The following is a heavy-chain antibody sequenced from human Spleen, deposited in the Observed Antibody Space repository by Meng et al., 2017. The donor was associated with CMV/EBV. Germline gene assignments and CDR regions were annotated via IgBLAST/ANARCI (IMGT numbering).Heavy chain of an antibody. J-gene: IGHJ2*01. V-gene: IGHV3-74*01. Sequence: SGFTFSRHWMHWVSQAPGKGLVWVSRIKGDGTSTSCADSVKGQFTISRDNARNTLYQQMNSLRAEDTAVYYCTRDMTKGYSSWYFELWGRGTLVTVSS. CDR1: GFTFSRHW. CDR3: TRDMTKGYSSWYFEL. D-gene: IGHD6-13*01. CDR2: IKGDGTST.